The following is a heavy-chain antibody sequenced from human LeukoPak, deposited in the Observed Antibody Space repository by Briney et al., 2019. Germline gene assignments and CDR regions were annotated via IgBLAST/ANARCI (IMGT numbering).Heavy chain of an antibody. J-gene: IGHJ5*02. V-gene: IGHV4-31*03. Sequence: SETLSLTCTVSGGSISSGNYYWSWIRQHPGKGLEWIGYIYYSGGTQYNPSLKSRVIISVDTSKNQFSLRLSSVTAADTAVYYCARLDILTAANFDPWGQGTLVTVSS. CDR3: ARLDILTAANFDP. CDR1: GGSISSGNYY. CDR2: IYYSGGT. D-gene: IGHD3-9*01.